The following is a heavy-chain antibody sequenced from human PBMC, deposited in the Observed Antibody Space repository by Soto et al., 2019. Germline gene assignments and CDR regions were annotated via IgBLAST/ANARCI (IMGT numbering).Heavy chain of an antibody. CDR2: IDPSDSYT. CDR3: ARREQYPNWFDP. CDR1: GYSFTSYW. J-gene: IGHJ5*02. V-gene: IGHV5-10-1*01. D-gene: IGHD2-2*02. Sequence: GESLKISCKGSGYSFTSYWISWVRQMPGKGLEWMGRIDPSDSYTNYSPSFQGHVTISADKSISTAYLQWSSLKASDTAMYYCARREQYPNWFDPWGQGTLVTVSS.